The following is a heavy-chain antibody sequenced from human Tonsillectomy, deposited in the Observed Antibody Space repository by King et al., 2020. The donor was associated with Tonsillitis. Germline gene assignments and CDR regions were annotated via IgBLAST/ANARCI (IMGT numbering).Heavy chain of an antibody. CDR2: ISSSSSYI. D-gene: IGHD3-9*01. V-gene: IGHV3-21*01. J-gene: IGHJ4*02. Sequence: VQLVESGGGLVKPGGSLRLSCAASGFTFSSYSMNWVRQAPGKGLEWVSSISSSSSYIYYADSVKGRFTISRDNAKNSLYLQMNSLRAEDTAVYYCARGLRYFDWLLAYWGQGTLVTVSS. CDR3: ARGLRYFDWLLAY. CDR1: GFTFSSYS.